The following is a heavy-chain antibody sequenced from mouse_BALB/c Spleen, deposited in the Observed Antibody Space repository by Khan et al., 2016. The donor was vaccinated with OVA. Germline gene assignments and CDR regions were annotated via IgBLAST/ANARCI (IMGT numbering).Heavy chain of an antibody. Sequence: EVQLQESGPELVKPGASVKISCKASGYSFTGYFMNWVMQSPGKSLEWIGRINPHIGETFYNQKFKGKATLTVDESSSTAHMELRSLASEDSAVYYYARIYGSDFDYWGQGTTLTVSS. CDR3: ARIYGSDFDY. CDR2: INPHIGET. CDR1: GYSFTGYF. V-gene: IGHV1-20*02. D-gene: IGHD1-1*01. J-gene: IGHJ2*01.